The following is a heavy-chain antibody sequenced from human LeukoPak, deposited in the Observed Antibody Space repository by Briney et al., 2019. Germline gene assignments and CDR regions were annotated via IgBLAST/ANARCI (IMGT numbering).Heavy chain of an antibody. CDR3: AREKALGSGYYDVSWFGP. V-gene: IGHV1-2*02. Sequence: ASVKVSCKASGYTFTGYYMHWVRQAPGQGLEWMGWINPNSGGTNYAQKFQGRVTMTRDTSISTAYMELSRLRSDDTAVYYCAREKALGSGYYDVSWFGPWGQGTLVTVSS. CDR2: INPNSGGT. CDR1: GYTFTGYY. J-gene: IGHJ5*02. D-gene: IGHD3-22*01.